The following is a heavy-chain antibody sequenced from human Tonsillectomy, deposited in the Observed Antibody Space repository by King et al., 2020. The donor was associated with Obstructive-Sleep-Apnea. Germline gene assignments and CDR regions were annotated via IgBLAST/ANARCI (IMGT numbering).Heavy chain of an antibody. CDR2: SNHSGTT. J-gene: IGHJ4*02. CDR3: ARGGSIAARHSH. V-gene: IGHV4-34*01. CDR1: GGSFSDYY. Sequence: VQLQQWGAGLLKPSETLSLTCAVYGGSFSDYYWIWIRQPPGKGLECIWESNHSGTTNYNPSLKSRVTISVDTSKNQFSLRLSSVTAADTAVYYCARGGSIAARHSHWGQGTLVTVSS. D-gene: IGHD6-6*01.